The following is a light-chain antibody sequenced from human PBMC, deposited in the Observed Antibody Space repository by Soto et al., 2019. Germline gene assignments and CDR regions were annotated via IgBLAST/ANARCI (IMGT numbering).Light chain of an antibody. V-gene: IGLV2-11*01. CDR1: GSDVGDSSH. CDR3: GLSPGSLTWL. J-gene: IGLJ3*02. CDR2: EVN. Sequence: QSALTQPRSVSGSPGQSVTISCTATGSDVGDSSHVSWYQLHPGKAPKLMIYEVNNRPSGVPDRFSGSKSGSTAPLTISGLQAEDEAEYDCGLSPGSLTWLFGGGTKLTVL.